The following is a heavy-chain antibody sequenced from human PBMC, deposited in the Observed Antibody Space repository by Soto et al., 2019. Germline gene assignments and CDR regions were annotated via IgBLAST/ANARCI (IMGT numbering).Heavy chain of an antibody. D-gene: IGHD1-26*01. Sequence: QVQLVQSGAEVKKPGSSVKVSCKTSGGSFNNYAISWLRQAPGPGFEWMGGISPIFRSTNYAQKFQDRVTIAATVSTSTAYIEVRSLTSEDTAIYYCARVHSGSYSFYAMDVWGQGTTVTVSS. J-gene: IGHJ6*02. CDR2: ISPIFRST. V-gene: IGHV1-69*12. CDR3: ARVHSGSYSFYAMDV. CDR1: GGSFNNYA.